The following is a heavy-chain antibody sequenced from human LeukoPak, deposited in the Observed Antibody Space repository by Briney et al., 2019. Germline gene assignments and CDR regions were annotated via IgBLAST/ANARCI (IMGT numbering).Heavy chain of an antibody. CDR1: GFTFSSYS. CDR3: ARRTPHGCGGDCYSDY. V-gene: IGHV3-21*06. J-gene: IGHJ4*02. Sequence: GGSLRLSCAASGFTFSSYSMNWVRQAPGKGPEWVSSISSTSHYIYYADSAKGRFTISRDNAKNSVFLQMNSLRVEDTAVYYCARRTPHGCGGDCYSDYWGQGTLVTVSS. D-gene: IGHD2-21*02. CDR2: ISSTSHYI.